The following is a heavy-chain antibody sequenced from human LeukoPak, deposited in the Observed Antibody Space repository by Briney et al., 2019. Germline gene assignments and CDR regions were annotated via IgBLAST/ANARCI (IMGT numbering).Heavy chain of an antibody. J-gene: IGHJ4*02. CDR2: IHPSDSRT. V-gene: IGHV5-51*01. CDR1: GYSFTNYW. Sequence: GESLKISCKGSGYSFTNYWIGWVRQMPGKGLEYMGIIHPSDSRTRYSPSFQGQVTISADKSINTAYLQWSSLQASDSAMYYCVRASSTLIVVVHYHLDNWGQGTLVTVSS. D-gene: IGHD3-22*01. CDR3: VRASSTLIVVVHYHLDN.